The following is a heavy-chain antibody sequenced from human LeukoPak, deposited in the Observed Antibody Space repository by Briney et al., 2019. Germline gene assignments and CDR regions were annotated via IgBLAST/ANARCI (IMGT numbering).Heavy chain of an antibody. CDR1: GFTFSSYG. CDR2: ISYDGSNK. D-gene: IGHD6-19*01. J-gene: IGHJ4*02. Sequence: GGSLRLSCAASGFTFSSYGMHWVRQAPGKGLEWVAVISYDGSNKYYADSVKGRFTISRDNSKNTLYLQMNSLRAEDTAVYYCAKDRIAVAGTEGYFDYCGQGTLVTVSS. CDR3: AKDRIAVAGTEGYFDY. V-gene: IGHV3-30*18.